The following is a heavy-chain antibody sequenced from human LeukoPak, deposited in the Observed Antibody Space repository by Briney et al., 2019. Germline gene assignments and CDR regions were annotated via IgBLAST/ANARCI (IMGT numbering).Heavy chain of an antibody. V-gene: IGHV3-48*03. CDR1: GFTSSSYE. D-gene: IGHD3-10*02. CDR3: AELGITMIGGV. J-gene: IGHJ6*04. Sequence: GGSLRLSCAASGFTSSSYEMNWVRQAPGKGLEWVSYISSSCSTIYYADSVKGRFTISRDNAKNSLYLQMNSLRAEDTAVYYCAELGITMIGGVWGKGTTVTVSS. CDR2: ISSSCSTI.